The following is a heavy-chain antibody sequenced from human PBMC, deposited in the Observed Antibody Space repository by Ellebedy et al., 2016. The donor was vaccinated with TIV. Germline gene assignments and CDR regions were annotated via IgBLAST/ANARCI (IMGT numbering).Heavy chain of an antibody. D-gene: IGHD2-15*01. V-gene: IGHV3-21*06. J-gene: IGHJ4*02. CDR2: IRSTGSDK. Sequence: PGGSLRLSCVASGFTFSNYNMNWVRQSPGKGLEWVSSIRSTGSDKYYAESVKGRFTISRDNAQNTLFLQMNSLRVEDTAVYYCARGWSNPDSWGQGTLVIVSS. CDR3: ARGWSNPDS. CDR1: GFTFSNYN.